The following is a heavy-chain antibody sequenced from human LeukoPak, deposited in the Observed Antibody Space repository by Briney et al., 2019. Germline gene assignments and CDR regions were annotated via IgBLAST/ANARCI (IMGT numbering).Heavy chain of an antibody. CDR1: GFTFSTYS. CDR3: ARGHCSSTSCTRGRAFDI. D-gene: IGHD2-2*01. CDR2: ISSSSDTI. J-gene: IGHJ3*02. V-gene: IGHV3-48*01. Sequence: GGSLRLSCAASGFTFSTYSMNWVRQAPGKGLEWVSYISSSSDTIYYADSVKGRFTISRDDAKNSLYLQMNSLRAEDAAVYYCARGHCSSTSCTRGRAFDIWGQGTMVTVSS.